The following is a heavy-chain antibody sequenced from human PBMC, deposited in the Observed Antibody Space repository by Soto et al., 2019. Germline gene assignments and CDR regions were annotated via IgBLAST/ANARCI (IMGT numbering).Heavy chain of an antibody. CDR1: GGTFSSYA. J-gene: IGHJ6*02. CDR2: IIPIFGTA. CDR3: ARALGYGSGSYYYYYYGMDV. Sequence: SVKVSCKASGGTFSSYAISWVRQAPGQGLEWMGGIIPIFGTANYAQKFQGRVTITADESTSTAYMELSSLRSVDTAVYYCARALGYGSGSYYYYYYGMDVWGQGTTVTVSS. V-gene: IGHV1-69*13. D-gene: IGHD3-10*01.